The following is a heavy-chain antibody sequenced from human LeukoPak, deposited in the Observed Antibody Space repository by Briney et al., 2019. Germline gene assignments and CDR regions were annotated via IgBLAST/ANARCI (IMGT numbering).Heavy chain of an antibody. CDR2: ISAYNGNT. D-gene: IGHD6-13*01. Sequence: ASVKVSCKASGYTFTSYGISWVRQAPGQGLEWMGWISAYNGNTNYAQKLQGRVTMTTDTSTTTASLELRSLRSDDTAVYYCARDPWVRGGAYSSSWLGAFDIWCQGTMVTVSS. J-gene: IGHJ3*02. V-gene: IGHV1-18*01. CDR1: GYTFTSYG. CDR3: ARDPWVRGGAYSSSWLGAFDI.